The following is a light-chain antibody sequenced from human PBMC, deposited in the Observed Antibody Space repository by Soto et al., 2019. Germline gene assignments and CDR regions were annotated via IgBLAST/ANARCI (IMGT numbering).Light chain of an antibody. Sequence: EIVMTQSPATLSVSPGERATLSCRASQSVSSNLAWYQQKPGQAPRLLIYGASTRATGIPARFSGSGSGTDFTLTISRLEPEDFAVYYCQQRSNWPPAGTFGQGTRLEI. J-gene: IGKJ5*01. V-gene: IGKV3-15*01. CDR3: QQRSNWPPAGT. CDR2: GAS. CDR1: QSVSSN.